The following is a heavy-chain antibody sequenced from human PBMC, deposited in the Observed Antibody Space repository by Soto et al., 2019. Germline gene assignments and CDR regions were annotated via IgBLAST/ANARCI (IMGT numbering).Heavy chain of an antibody. J-gene: IGHJ4*02. CDR2: ISGSGQTT. CDR3: AKPRIDLCTTAFFDS. CDR1: GFTFSSYS. D-gene: IGHD2-8*01. V-gene: IGHV3-23*01. Sequence: EVQLLESGGGSVQPGGSLMLSCAASGFTFSSYSLSWLRQAPGKGLEWVSGISGSGQTTHYKDSEKGRFTISRDNFRTTLDLQVTSLRAEATSISLCAKPRIDLCTTAFFDSWGQGALVSVAA.